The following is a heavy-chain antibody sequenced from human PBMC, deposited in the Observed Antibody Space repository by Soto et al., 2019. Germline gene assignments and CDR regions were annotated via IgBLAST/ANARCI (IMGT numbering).Heavy chain of an antibody. CDR3: GGKNYDSSGYFDY. D-gene: IGHD3-22*01. Sequence: LSLTCTVSGGSIISYYWSWIRQPPGKGLEWIGYMYYSGSTNYNPSLKSRVTISVDTSKNQFSLKLSSVTAADTAVYYCGGKNYDSSGYFDYWGQGTLVTVSS. J-gene: IGHJ4*02. V-gene: IGHV4-59*01. CDR2: MYYSGST. CDR1: GGSIISYY.